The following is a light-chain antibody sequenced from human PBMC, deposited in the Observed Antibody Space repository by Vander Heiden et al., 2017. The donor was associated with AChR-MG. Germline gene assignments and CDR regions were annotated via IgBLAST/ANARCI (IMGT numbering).Light chain of an antibody. V-gene: IGLV2-11*01. Sequence: QSALTQPRPVSGSPGQSVPISCAGTSSDVGRYNYVSWYQQHPDKAPKLILYDVTKRPPGVPDRFSGSRSGNTASLTISGLQAEDEADYYCCSYAGTSYVFGTGTEVTIL. CDR2: DVT. CDR1: SSDVGRYNY. J-gene: IGLJ1*01. CDR3: CSYAGTSYV.